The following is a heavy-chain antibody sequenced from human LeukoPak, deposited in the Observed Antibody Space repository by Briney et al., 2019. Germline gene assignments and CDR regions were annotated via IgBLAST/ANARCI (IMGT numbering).Heavy chain of an antibody. J-gene: IGHJ4*02. CDR2: LYSDGRSL. D-gene: IGHD6-13*01. V-gene: IGHV3-74*01. CDR3: ARDKLLGSSWYGGNYFDY. CDR1: GFTFTGYW. Sequence: PGGSLRLSCAGSGFTFTGYWMHWVRQTPGKGLVWISRLYSDGRSLTYADSVKGRFTISRDNAKNMLYLQMNSLRAEDTAVYYCARDKLLGSSWYGGNYFDYWGQGTLVTVSS.